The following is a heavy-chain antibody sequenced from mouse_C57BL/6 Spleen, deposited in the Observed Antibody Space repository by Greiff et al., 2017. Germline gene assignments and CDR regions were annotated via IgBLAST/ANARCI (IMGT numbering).Heavy chain of an antibody. J-gene: IGHJ2*01. D-gene: IGHD2-1*01. CDR2: INPNNGGT. CDR3: ARRGLYGKPY. CDR1: GYTFTDYY. V-gene: IGHV1-26*01. Sequence: EVQLQQSGPELVKPGASVKISCKASGYTFTDYYMNWVKQSHGKSLEWIGDINPNNGGTSYNQKFKGKATLTVDKSSSTAYMELRSLTSEDSAVXCCARRGLYGKPYWGQGTTLTVSS.